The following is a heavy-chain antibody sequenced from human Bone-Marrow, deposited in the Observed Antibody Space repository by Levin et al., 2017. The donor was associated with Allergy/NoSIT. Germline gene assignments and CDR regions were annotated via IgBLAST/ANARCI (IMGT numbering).Heavy chain of an antibody. CDR3: ARSDFYNGFDY. V-gene: IGHV1-2*02. D-gene: IGHD5-24*01. CDR2: INPDSGTT. J-gene: IGHJ4*02. CDR1: GYTFTDYY. Sequence: ASVKVSCKTSGYTFTDYYLNWVRQAPGEGLEWVGWINPDSGTTNYAQRFQGRVTVTRDTSINTAYMELSGLRSDDTAIYYCARSDFYNGFDYWGQGTLVTVSS.